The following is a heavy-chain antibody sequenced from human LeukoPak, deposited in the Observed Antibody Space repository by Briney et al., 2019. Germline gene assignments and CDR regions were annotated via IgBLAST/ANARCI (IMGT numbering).Heavy chain of an antibody. CDR1: GLTFSSHW. CDR2: ITNDGSST. D-gene: IGHD4-17*01. CDR3: ARRAGDYDIDY. Sequence: GGSLRLSCAASGLTFSSHWMHWVRQAPGKGLVWVSRITNDGSSTTYADSVKGRFTISRDNAKNSLYLQMNSLRAEDTAVYYCARRAGDYDIDYWGQGTLVTVSS. J-gene: IGHJ4*02. V-gene: IGHV3-74*01.